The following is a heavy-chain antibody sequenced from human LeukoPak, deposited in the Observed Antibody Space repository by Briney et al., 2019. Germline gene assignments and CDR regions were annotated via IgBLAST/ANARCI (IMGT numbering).Heavy chain of an antibody. CDR1: GYTFTSYY. D-gene: IGHD3-10*01. V-gene: IGHV1-46*01. CDR2: INPSGGST. Sequence: ASVKVSCKASGYTFTSYYMHWVRQAPGQGLEWMGIINPSGGSTSYAQKFQGRVTMTRDTSTSTVYMELSSLRSEDTAVYYCARVPWNTMVRGAQDAFDIWGQGTMVTVSS. J-gene: IGHJ3*02. CDR3: ARVPWNTMVRGAQDAFDI.